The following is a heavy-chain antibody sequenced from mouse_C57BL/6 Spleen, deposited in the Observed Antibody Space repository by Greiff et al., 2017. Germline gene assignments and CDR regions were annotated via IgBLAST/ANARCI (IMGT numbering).Heavy chain of an antibody. CDR2: IDPNSGGT. CDR1: GYTFTSYW. J-gene: IGHJ3*01. D-gene: IGHD2-4*01. CDR3: ARPLYYDYGDPAWFAY. V-gene: IGHV1-72*01. Sequence: QVQLQQPGAELVKPGASVKLSCKASGYTFTSYWMHWVKQRPGRGLEWIGRIDPNSGGTKYNEKFKSKATLTVDKPSSTAYMQLSSLTSEDSAVYYCARPLYYDYGDPAWFAYWGQGTLVTVSA.